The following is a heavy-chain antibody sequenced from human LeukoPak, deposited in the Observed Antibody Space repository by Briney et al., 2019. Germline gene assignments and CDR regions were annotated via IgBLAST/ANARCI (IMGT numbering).Heavy chain of an antibody. J-gene: IGHJ4*02. V-gene: IGHV4-39*07. Sequence: SETLSLTCTVSGGSISSSSYYWGWIRQPPGKGLEWIGSIYYSGSTYYNPSLKSRVTISVDTSKNQFSLKLSSVTAADTAVYYCAREKGPVVPAHGDWGQGTLVTVSS. D-gene: IGHD2-2*01. CDR2: IYYSGST. CDR1: GGSISSSSYY. CDR3: AREKGPVVPAHGD.